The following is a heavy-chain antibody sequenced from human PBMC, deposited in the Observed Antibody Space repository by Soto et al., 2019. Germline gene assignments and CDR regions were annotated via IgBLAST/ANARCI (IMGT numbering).Heavy chain of an antibody. CDR1: GGSISGSVNY. D-gene: IGHD5-12*01. J-gene: IGHJ4*01. Sequence: SETLCLPCTVSGGSISGSVNYWGWVRQPLGKGLEWRGSLFYSGGTSYNPSFKSRVTISVDASKNRFALGRTTVTGADTAVYFCATRGPPELATTRIFNYWGDGTLVTF. V-gene: IGHV4-39*01. CDR2: LFYSGGT. CDR3: ATRGPPELATTRIFNY.